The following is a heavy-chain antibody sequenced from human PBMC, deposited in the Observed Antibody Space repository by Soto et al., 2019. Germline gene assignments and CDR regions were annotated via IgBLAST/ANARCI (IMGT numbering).Heavy chain of an antibody. CDR3: SREVQPVVRREYDY. D-gene: IGHD1-1*01. CDR2: ISSSDST. Sequence: EVQVVESGGGLVKPGGSLRLSCAVSGFTFSTCTMNWVRQAPGKGLEWVASISSSDSTYYADSVEGRFTISRDNARNSLYLQMSRLRAEDTAVYYWSREVQPVVRREYDYWGQGTLVTVSS. J-gene: IGHJ4*02. CDR1: GFTFSTCT. V-gene: IGHV3-21*01.